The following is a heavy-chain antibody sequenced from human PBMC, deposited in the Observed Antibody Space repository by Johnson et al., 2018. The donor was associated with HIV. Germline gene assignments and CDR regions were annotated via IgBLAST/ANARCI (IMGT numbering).Heavy chain of an antibody. CDR3: ATDIVVVLAVTGTGAACDI. Sequence: VQLVESGGGLVQPGGSLRLSCAASGFTFSSYWMSWVRQAPGKGLEWVANIKQDGSEKYYVDSVKGRFTISRDNAKNSLYLQMNSLRAEDTAVYYCATDIVVVLAVTGTGAACDIWGQGTMVTVSS. V-gene: IGHV3-7*01. CDR1: GFTFSSYW. CDR2: IKQDGSEK. J-gene: IGHJ3*02. D-gene: IGHD2-15*01.